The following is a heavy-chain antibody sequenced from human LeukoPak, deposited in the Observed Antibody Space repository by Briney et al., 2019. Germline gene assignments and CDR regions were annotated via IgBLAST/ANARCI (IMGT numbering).Heavy chain of an antibody. CDR2: ISGSGGST. Sequence: PGGSLRLSCAASGFTFSSYAMSWVRQAPGKGLEWVSAISGSGGSTYYADSVKGRFTISRDNSKNTLCLQMNSLRAEDTAVYYCASSDIVVVVAAKRERFDPWGQGTLVTVSS. CDR3: ASSDIVVVVAAKRERFDP. CDR1: GFTFSSYA. V-gene: IGHV3-23*01. J-gene: IGHJ5*02. D-gene: IGHD2-15*01.